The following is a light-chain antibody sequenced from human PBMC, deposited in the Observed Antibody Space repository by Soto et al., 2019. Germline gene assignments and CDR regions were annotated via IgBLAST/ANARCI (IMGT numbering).Light chain of an antibody. Sequence: EIVLTQSPGTLSLSPGERATLSCRASQSVSSSYLAWYQQKPGQAPRLLIYGASCRATGIPDRFSGSGSGTDFTLTISRLEPEDFAVYYCQQYGSSLITFGGGTKVDIK. CDR1: QSVSSSY. CDR2: GAS. CDR3: QQYGSSLIT. J-gene: IGKJ4*01. V-gene: IGKV3-20*01.